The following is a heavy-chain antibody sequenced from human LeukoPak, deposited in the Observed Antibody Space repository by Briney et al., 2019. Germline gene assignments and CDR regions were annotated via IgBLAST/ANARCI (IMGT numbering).Heavy chain of an antibody. V-gene: IGHV4-34*01. J-gene: IGHJ4*02. CDR3: ARSLFDY. CDR2: INESGST. CDR1: GGSFSYYY. Sequence: SETLSLTCAVYGGSFSYYYWGWLRQPPGKGLEWIGEINESGSTNYNPSLKSRVTISLDTSKNQFSLKLSSVTAADTAVYYCARSLFDYWGQGILVTVSS.